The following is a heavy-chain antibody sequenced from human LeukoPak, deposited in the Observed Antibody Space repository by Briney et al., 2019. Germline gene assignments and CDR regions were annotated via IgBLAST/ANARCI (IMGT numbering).Heavy chain of an antibody. V-gene: IGHV1-18*01. J-gene: IGHJ4*02. Sequence: ASVKVSCKASGYTFTSYGISWVRQAPGQGLEWMGWISAYNGNTNYAQKLQGRVTMTTDTSTSTAYMELSSLRSEDTAVYYCATDYYGSGSYHPPLPFDYWGQGTLVTVSS. D-gene: IGHD3-10*01. CDR2: ISAYNGNT. CDR3: ATDYYGSGSYHPPLPFDY. CDR1: GYTFTSYG.